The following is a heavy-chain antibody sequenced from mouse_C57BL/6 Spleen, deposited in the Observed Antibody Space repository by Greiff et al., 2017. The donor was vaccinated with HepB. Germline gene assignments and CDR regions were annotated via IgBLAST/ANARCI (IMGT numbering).Heavy chain of an antibody. D-gene: IGHD1-1*01. CDR2: INHYNGDT. J-gene: IGHJ1*03. V-gene: IGHV1-20*01. Sequence: VQLQQSGPELVKPGDSVKISCKASGYSFTGYFMNWVMQSHGKSLEWIGSINHYNGDTFYNQKFKGKATLTVDKSSSTAHMELRSLTSEDSAVYYCARNYGSHLYFDVWGTGTTVTVSS. CDR3: ARNYGSHLYFDV. CDR1: GYSFTGYF.